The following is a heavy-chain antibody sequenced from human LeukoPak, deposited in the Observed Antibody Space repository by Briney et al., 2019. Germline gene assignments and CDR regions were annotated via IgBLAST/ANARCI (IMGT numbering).Heavy chain of an antibody. CDR2: ISAYNGNT. V-gene: IGHV1-18*01. CDR3: ARSYGYNYYYYYYMDV. Sequence: GASVTVSCKASGYTFTSYGISWVRQAPGQGLEWMGWISAYNGNTNYAQKLQGRVTMTTDTSTSTAYMELRSLRSDDTAVYYCARSYGYNYYYYYYMDVWGKGTTVTVSS. J-gene: IGHJ6*03. D-gene: IGHD5-18*01. CDR1: GYTFTSYG.